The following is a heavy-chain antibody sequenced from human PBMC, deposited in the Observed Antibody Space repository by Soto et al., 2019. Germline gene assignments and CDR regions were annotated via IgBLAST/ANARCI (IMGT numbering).Heavy chain of an antibody. CDR1: GFSFSSFA. J-gene: IGHJ6*02. V-gene: IGHV3-23*01. D-gene: IGHD2-8*01. CDR2: MSGSADST. CDR3: AKTRGAMIYAISVYGMDV. Sequence: VQLLESGGGFIHPGGSLRLSCAASGFSFSSFAMNWVRQAPGKGLEWVSIMSGSADSTFYADSVKGRFTISRDNSKRTLYLQINSLRAEDTAVYYCAKTRGAMIYAISVYGMDVWGQGTTVTVSS.